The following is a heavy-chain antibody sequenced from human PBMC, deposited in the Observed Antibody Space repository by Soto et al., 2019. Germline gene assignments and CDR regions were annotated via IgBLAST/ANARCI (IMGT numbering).Heavy chain of an antibody. D-gene: IGHD2-2*01. V-gene: IGHV1-69*01. J-gene: IGHJ6*02. Sequence: QVQLVQSGAEVRKPGSSVTVSCKASGGTFSNYAISWVRQDPGQGLEWMGGIIPIVGTGSYAQKCQGRVTTTADDPTTTAYMELSSLRFEDTAVYYCARVVILVPTASTHYYYHMDVWGPGTTVTVSS. CDR1: GGTFSNYA. CDR2: IIPIVGTG. CDR3: ARVVILVPTASTHYYYHMDV.